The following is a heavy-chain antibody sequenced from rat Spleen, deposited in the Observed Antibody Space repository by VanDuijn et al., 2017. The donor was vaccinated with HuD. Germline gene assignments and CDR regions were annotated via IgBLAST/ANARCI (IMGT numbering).Heavy chain of an antibody. CDR3: ARRHYGYTDYFDY. CDR1: GFTFSDYG. CDR2: ISYGDSSGHSST. V-gene: IGHV5-29*01. D-gene: IGHD1-9*01. Sequence: EVQLVESDGGLVQHGRSLKLSCAASGFTFSDYGMAWVRQAPTKGLEWVATISYGDSSGHSSTYYRDSVKGRFTVSRDNTRSTLSLQMDSLRSEDTATYYCARRHYGYTDYFDYWGQGVMVTVSS. J-gene: IGHJ2*01.